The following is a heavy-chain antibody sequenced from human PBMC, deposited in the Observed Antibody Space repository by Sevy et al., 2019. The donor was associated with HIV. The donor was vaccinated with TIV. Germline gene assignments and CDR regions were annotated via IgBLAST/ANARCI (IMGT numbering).Heavy chain of an antibody. D-gene: IGHD2-2*01. V-gene: IGHV3-48*02. CDR2: ISSSSSTI. CDR1: GFTFSSYS. Sequence: GGSLRLSCAASGFTFSSYSMNWVRQAPGKGLEWVSYISSSSSTIYYADPVKGRFTISRDNAKNLLYLQMNSLRDEDTAGYYCARVIDSTSPYGMDVWGQGTTVTVSS. J-gene: IGHJ6*02. CDR3: ARVIDSTSPYGMDV.